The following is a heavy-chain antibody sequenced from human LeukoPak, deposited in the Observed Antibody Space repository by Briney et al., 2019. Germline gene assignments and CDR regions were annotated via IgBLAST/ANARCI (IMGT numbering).Heavy chain of an antibody. CDR1: GFTFSSYA. J-gene: IGHJ4*02. V-gene: IGHV3-23*01. CDR3: AKSIYDFWSGYPTLIIDY. CDR2: ISSSGGST. Sequence: GGSLRLSCAASGFTFSSYAMSWVRQAPGKGLEWVSAISSSGGSTYYADSVKGRFTISRDNSKNTLYLQMNSLRAEDTAVYYCAKSIYDFWSGYPTLIIDYWGQGTLVTVSS. D-gene: IGHD3-3*01.